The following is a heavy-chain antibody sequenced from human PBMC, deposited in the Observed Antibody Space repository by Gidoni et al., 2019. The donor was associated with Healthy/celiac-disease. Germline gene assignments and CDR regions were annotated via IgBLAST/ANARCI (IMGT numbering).Heavy chain of an antibody. D-gene: IGHD6-13*01. V-gene: IGHV4-34*01. J-gene: IGHJ6*02. CDR1: GGSFSGYY. Sequence: QVQLQQWGAGLLKPSETLSLTCAVYGGSFSGYYWSWIRQPPGKGLEWIGEINHSGSTNYNPSLKSRVTISVDTSKNQFSLKLSSVTAADTAVYYCARVSGTAAGSYYYYYGMDVWGQGTTVTVSS. CDR3: ARVSGTAAGSYYYYYGMDV. CDR2: INHSGST.